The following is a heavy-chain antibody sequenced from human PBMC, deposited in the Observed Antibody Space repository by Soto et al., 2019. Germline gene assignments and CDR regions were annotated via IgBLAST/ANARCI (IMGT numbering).Heavy chain of an antibody. V-gene: IGHV3-30*03. CDR1: GFTFSSFG. D-gene: IGHD6-19*01. J-gene: IGHJ3*02. CDR2: ISYDGSNK. CDR3: FHSSGWYRDAFDI. Sequence: QVQLVESGGGVVQPGRSRRLSFAAFGFTFSSFGMHWVRQAPGKGLEWVAVISYDGSNKYYADSVKGRFTISRDNSKNTLYLQMNSVRAEDTAVYYCFHSSGWYRDAFDIWGQRQMVNASS.